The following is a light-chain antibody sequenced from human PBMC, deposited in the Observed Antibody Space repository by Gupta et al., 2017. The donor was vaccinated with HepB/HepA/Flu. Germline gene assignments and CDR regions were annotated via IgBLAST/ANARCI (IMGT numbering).Light chain of an antibody. V-gene: IGKV2-30*02. CDR2: KVS. J-gene: IGKJ1*01. CDR1: QSLVHTDGYIY. Sequence: EVVMTQSPLFLPVTLGQSALIFCKSSQSLVHTDGYIYLNWFHQRPGQSPRRLIYKVSNRDSGVPDRFSGSGSGTDFTLKISRVEAEDVGVYYCMQGTFWRTFGQGTKVEI. CDR3: MQGTFWRT.